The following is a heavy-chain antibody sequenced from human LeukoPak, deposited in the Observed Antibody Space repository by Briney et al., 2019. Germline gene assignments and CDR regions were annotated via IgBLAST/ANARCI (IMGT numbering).Heavy chain of an antibody. J-gene: IGHJ3*02. CDR3: ASGMGRTAFDI. D-gene: IGHD1-1*01. Sequence: GGSVRLSCAASGFTFRTYSMNWVRQAPGKGLEWVSAISSGSDYIYYADSVKGRFTISRDNAKNSLYLQMDSLRAEDTAVYYCASGMGRTAFDIWGQGTVVTVSS. CDR1: GFTFRTYS. V-gene: IGHV3-21*01. CDR2: ISSGSDYI.